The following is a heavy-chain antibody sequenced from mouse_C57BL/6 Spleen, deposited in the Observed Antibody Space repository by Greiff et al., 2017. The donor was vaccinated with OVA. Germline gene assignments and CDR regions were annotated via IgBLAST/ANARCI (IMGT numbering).Heavy chain of an antibody. CDR2: ISYDGNN. J-gene: IGHJ2*01. CDR1: GYSITSGYY. D-gene: IGHD1-1*01. V-gene: IGHV3-6*01. Sequence: EVKLQESGPGLVKPSQSLSLTCSVTGYSITSGYYWNWIRQFPGNKLEWMGYISYDGNNNYNPSLKNRISITRDTSKNQFFLKLNSVTTEDTATYYCARAFTTVVATNYFDYWGQGTTLTVSS. CDR3: ARAFTTVVATNYFDY.